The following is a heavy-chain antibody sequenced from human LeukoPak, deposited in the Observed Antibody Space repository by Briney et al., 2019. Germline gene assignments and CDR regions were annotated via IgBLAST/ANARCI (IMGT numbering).Heavy chain of an antibody. Sequence: SETLSLTCAVYGGSFSGYYWSWIRQPPGKGLEWIGEINHSGSTNYNPSLKSRVTISVDTSKNQFSLKLSSVTAADTAVYYCARAGIVARRGGVFDYWGQGTPVTVPS. CDR2: INHSGST. CDR1: GGSFSGYY. V-gene: IGHV4-34*01. CDR3: ARAGIVARRGGVFDY. D-gene: IGHD6-6*01. J-gene: IGHJ4*02.